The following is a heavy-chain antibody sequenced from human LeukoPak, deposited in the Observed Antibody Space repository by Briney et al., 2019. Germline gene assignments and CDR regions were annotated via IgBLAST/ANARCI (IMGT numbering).Heavy chain of an antibody. D-gene: IGHD5-18*01. CDR1: GGSISSGDYY. CDR2: IYYSGST. Sequence: SETLSFTCTVSGGSISSGDYYWSWIRQPPGKGLEWIGYIYYSGSTYYNPSLKSRVTISVDTSKNQFSLKLSSVTAADTAVYYCARGGVWLREVDYWGQGTLVTVSS. J-gene: IGHJ4*02. CDR3: ARGGVWLREVDY. V-gene: IGHV4-30-4*01.